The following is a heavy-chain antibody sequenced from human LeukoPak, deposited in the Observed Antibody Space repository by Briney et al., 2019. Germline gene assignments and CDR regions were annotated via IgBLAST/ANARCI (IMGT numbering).Heavy chain of an antibody. D-gene: IGHD7-27*01. Sequence: GGSLRLSCAASGFTFSSYAMSWVRQAPGKGLEWVSAISGSGGSTYYADSVKGRFTISRDNSKNTLFLQMNSLRAEDTAVYYCAKDGGLWVSAHWGDSWGRGTLVTVSS. V-gene: IGHV3-23*01. J-gene: IGHJ4*02. CDR1: GFTFSSYA. CDR2: ISGSGGST. CDR3: AKDGGLWVSAHWGDS.